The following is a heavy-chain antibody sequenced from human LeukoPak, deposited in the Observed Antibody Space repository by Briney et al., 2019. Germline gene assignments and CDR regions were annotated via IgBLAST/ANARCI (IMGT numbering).Heavy chain of an antibody. Sequence: GGSLRLSCAAPGFTFDDYGMSGVPQAPGKGLEWVSGINWNGGSTGYADSVKGRFTISRDNSKNTLYLQMNSLRAEDTAVYYCARGGSYLSAFDIWGQGTMVTVSS. CDR3: ARGGSYLSAFDI. CDR2: INWNGGST. J-gene: IGHJ3*02. D-gene: IGHD1-26*01. CDR1: GFTFDDYG. V-gene: IGHV3-20*04.